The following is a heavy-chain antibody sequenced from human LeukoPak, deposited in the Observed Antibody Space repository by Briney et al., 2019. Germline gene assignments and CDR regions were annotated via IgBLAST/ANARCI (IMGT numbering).Heavy chain of an antibody. D-gene: IGHD3-3*01. CDR3: AREGSNYDFRRYTTPYFDY. Sequence: ASVKVSCKASGYTFTSYGISWVRQAPGQGLEWMGWISAYNGNTNYAQKLQGRVTMTTDTSTSTAYMELRSLRSDDTAVYYCAREGSNYDFRRYTTPYFDYWGQGTLVTVSS. V-gene: IGHV1-18*01. CDR1: GYTFTSYG. CDR2: ISAYNGNT. J-gene: IGHJ4*02.